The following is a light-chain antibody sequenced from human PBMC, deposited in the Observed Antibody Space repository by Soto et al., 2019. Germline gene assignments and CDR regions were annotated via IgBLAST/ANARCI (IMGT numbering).Light chain of an antibody. CDR3: QKYCAALIT. CDR1: QGISNS. V-gene: IGKV1-27*01. J-gene: IGKJ3*01. CDR2: AAS. Sequence: DIQMTQSPSSLSASVGDRVTITCRASQGISNSLAWYQQKPGKVPKLLIYAASTLQSGVPSRFSGSGSGTDFTLTISSLQPEDAATYYCQKYCAALITFGPGTRVDIK.